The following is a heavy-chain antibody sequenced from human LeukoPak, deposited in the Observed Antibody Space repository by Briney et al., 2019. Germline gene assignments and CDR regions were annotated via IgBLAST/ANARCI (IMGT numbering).Heavy chain of an antibody. V-gene: IGHV3-21*01. CDR1: GFTFSSYS. Sequence: GGSLRLSCAASGFTFSSYSMNWVRQAPGKGLEWVSSISSSSSYVYYADSVKGRFTISRDNAKSSLYLQMNSLRAEDTAVYYCARGVGSHYRLDYWGQGTLVTVSP. D-gene: IGHD1-26*01. CDR3: ARGVGSHYRLDY. J-gene: IGHJ4*02. CDR2: ISSSSSYV.